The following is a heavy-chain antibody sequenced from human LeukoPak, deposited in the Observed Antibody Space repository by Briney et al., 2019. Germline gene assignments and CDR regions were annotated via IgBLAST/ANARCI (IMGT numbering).Heavy chain of an antibody. CDR2: IYYSGST. J-gene: IGHJ5*02. CDR1: GGSISSYY. Sequence: PSETLSLTCTVSGGSISSYYWSWIRQPPGKGLEWIGYIYYSGSTNYNPSLKSRVTISVDTSKNQFSLKLSSVTAADTAVYYCARVTLYYYDSSGYSTGLGWFDPWGQGTLVTVSS. CDR3: ARVTLYYYDSSGYSTGLGWFDP. V-gene: IGHV4-59*01. D-gene: IGHD3-22*01.